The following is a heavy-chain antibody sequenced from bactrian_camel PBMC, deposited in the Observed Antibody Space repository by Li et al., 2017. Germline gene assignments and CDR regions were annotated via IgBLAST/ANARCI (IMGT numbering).Heavy chain of an antibody. Sequence: QVQLVESGGGSVQSGGSLRHSCAASGFTYRAYCMAWFRQAPGKEREVVSCINWRGDDTYYADSVKGRFAISRDNAKNTVYLQMNSLKPEDTAMYFCAAEEWGPCVVAGRPRRFDDYDYWGQGTQVTVS. CDR1: GFTYRAYC. V-gene: IGHV3S60*01. CDR2: INWRGDDT. D-gene: IGHD6*01. J-gene: IGHJ4*01. CDR3: AAEEWGPCVVAGRPRRFDDYDY.